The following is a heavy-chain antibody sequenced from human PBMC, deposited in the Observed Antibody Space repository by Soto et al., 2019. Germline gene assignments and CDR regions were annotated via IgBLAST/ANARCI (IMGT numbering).Heavy chain of an antibody. CDR2: INAGNGNT. D-gene: IGHD2-15*01. Sequence: ASVKVSCKASGYTFTSYAMHWVRQAPGQRLEWMGWINAGNGNTKYSQKFQGRVTITRDTSASTAYMELSSLRSEDTAVYYCARVSGGYCSGGSCYYVARGLPDYWGQGTLVTVS. V-gene: IGHV1-3*01. CDR1: GYTFTSYA. CDR3: ARVSGGYCSGGSCYYVARGLPDY. J-gene: IGHJ4*02.